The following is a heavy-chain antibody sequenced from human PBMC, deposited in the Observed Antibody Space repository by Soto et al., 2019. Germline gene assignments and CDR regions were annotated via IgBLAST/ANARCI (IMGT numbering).Heavy chain of an antibody. V-gene: IGHV1-18*01. CDR1: GYTFTSYG. CDR2: ISAYNGNT. D-gene: IGHD2-15*01. Sequence: ASVKVSCKASGYTFTSYGISWVRQAPGQGLEWMGWISAYNGNTNYAQKLQGRVTMTTDKSTSTAYMELRSLRSDDTAVYYCARDLVLYECSGGSCYDYWGQGTLVTVSS. J-gene: IGHJ4*02. CDR3: ARDLVLYECSGGSCYDY.